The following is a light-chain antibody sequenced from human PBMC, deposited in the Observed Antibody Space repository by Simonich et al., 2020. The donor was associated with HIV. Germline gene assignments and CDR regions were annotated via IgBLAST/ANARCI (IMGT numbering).Light chain of an antibody. Sequence: DIQMTQSPSTLSASVGDRVTITCRASQSVSTWLAWYQQKPGKAPTLLIYKASTLQRGVPSRFSGSGFGTEFTLTISSLQPDDFATYYCQQSYSTPRTFGQGTKLEIK. V-gene: IGKV1-5*03. CDR3: QQSYSTPRT. CDR1: QSVSTW. J-gene: IGKJ2*01. CDR2: KAS.